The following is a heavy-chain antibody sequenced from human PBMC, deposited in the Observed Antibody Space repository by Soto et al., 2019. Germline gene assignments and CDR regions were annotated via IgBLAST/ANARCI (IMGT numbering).Heavy chain of an antibody. CDR3: ARDPFLDY. J-gene: IGHJ4*02. CDR1: GGSISSYY. V-gene: IGHV4-59*01. Sequence: SETLSLTCTVSGGSISSYYWSWIRQPPGKGLEWIGYIYYSGSTNYNPSLKSRVTISVDTSKNQFSLKLSSVTAADTAVYYCARDPFLDYWGQGTLVTVSS. D-gene: IGHD3-3*02. CDR2: IYYSGST.